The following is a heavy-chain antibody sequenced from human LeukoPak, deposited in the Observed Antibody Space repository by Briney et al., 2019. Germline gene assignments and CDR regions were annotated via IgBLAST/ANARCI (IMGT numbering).Heavy chain of an antibody. CDR1: GFTFSTYG. CDR2: IQYDGSYK. V-gene: IGHV3-30*02. J-gene: IGHJ4*02. Sequence: GGSLRLSCAASGFTFSTYGIHWVRQAPGKGLEWVAFIQYDGSYKFYADSVQGRFSISRDNSKNTVFLQMNSLRAEDTAVYYCAKTSDQLLYSKFDYWGQGTLVTVSS. D-gene: IGHD2-2*02. CDR3: AKTSDQLLYSKFDY.